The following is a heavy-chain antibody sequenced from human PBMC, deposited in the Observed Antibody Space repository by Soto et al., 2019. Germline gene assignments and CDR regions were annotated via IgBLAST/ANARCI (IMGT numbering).Heavy chain of an antibody. V-gene: IGHV3-11*06. CDR1: GFTFSDYY. CDR3: ARDGGVIIAAATGGGYGMDV. CDR2: ISSRGNFT. Sequence: HVQMVESGGDLVKPGGSLRLSCAVSGFTFSDYYMSWIRQAPEKGLEWVAYISSRGNFTNYADSVRGRFTISRDNVKNSLFLQMNSLRDEDTAVYYCARDGGVIIAAATGGGYGMDVWGQGTTVIASS. D-gene: IGHD2-2*01. J-gene: IGHJ6*02.